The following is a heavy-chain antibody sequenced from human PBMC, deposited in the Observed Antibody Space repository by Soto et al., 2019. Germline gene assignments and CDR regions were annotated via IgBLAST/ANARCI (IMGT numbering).Heavy chain of an antibody. CDR3: ARARIQLWLDYYGMDV. D-gene: IGHD5-18*01. V-gene: IGHV1-69*01. CDR1: GGTFSSYA. Sequence: QVQLVQSGAEVKKPGSSVKVSCKASGGTFSSYAISWVRQAPGQGLDWMGGIIPIFGTANYAQKFQGSVMISADESTSTGYMELSSLRSEDTAVYYCARARIQLWLDYYGMDVCGEGTTVTVSS. J-gene: IGHJ6*04. CDR2: IIPIFGTA.